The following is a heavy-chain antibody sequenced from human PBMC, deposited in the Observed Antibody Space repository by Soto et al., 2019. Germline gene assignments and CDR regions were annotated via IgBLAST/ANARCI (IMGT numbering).Heavy chain of an antibody. J-gene: IGHJ4*02. CDR3: AKVLSKNYYYPFDF. V-gene: IGHV3-23*01. Sequence: PGWSLRLSCTSSVFTFIDYAMAWVRQAPGKGLEWVSTISGGSSVTYYGDSVKGRFTISRDNAKKTLFLQLNRLSAEDTATYYCAKVLSKNYYYPFDFWGQGTQVTVSS. CDR1: VFTFIDYA. CDR2: ISGGSSVT. D-gene: IGHD3-10*01.